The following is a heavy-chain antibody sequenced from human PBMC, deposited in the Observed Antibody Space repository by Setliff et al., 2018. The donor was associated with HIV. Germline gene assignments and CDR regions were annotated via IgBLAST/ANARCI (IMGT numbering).Heavy chain of an antibody. J-gene: IGHJ4*02. V-gene: IGHV1-3*01. CDR2: INAGNGNT. CDR3: ARGRLSWSPDF. CDR1: GYTFSSYA. Sequence: GASVKVSCKASGYTFSSYAMHWVRQAPGQRLEWMGWINAGNGNTKYSQKFQGRVTITRDTCASTAYMELSSLRSEDTAVYYGARGRLSWSPDFWGQGTLVTVSS.